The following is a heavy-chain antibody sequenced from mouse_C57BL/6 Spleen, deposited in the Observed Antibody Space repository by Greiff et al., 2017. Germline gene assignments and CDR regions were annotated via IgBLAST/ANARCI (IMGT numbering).Heavy chain of an antibody. Sequence: EVQVVESGGGLVQPGGSMKLSCVASGFTFSNYWMNWVRQSPEKGLEWVAQIRLKSDNYATHYAESVKGRFTISRDDSKSSVYLQMNNLRAEDTGIYYCIYGTFDYWGQGTTLTVSS. V-gene: IGHV6-3*01. D-gene: IGHD1-1*01. CDR1: GFTFSNYW. J-gene: IGHJ2*01. CDR3: IYGTFDY. CDR2: IRLKSDNYAT.